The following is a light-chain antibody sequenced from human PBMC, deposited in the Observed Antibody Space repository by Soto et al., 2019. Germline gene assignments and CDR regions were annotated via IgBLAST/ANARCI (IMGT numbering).Light chain of an antibody. CDR3: QQYGSSPQT. CDR2: GAS. J-gene: IGKJ5*01. V-gene: IGKV3-20*01. CDR1: QSVSSNF. Sequence: IVLTQSPGTLSLSPVERATLSCRASQSVSSNFLAWYQQKPGQAPRLLIYGASSRATGIPDRFSGSGSGTDFTLTISRLEPEDFAVYYCQQYGSSPQTFGQGTRLEIK.